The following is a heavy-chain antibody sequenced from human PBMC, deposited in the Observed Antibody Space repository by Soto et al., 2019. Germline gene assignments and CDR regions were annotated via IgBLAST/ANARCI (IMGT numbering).Heavy chain of an antibody. CDR3: AKDSPEAKTVVPPNAVGL. Sequence: EVQLLESGGGLVQPGGSLRLSCAASGFTFSSYAMSWVRQAPGKGLEWVSAISGSGGSTYYADSVKGRFTISRDNSQNTLYLELNSRRAEDTAVHDCAKDSPEAKTVVPPNAVGLWGQGTMVTVSS. V-gene: IGHV3-23*01. CDR1: GFTFSSYA. D-gene: IGHD2-15*01. CDR2: ISGSGGST. J-gene: IGHJ3*01.